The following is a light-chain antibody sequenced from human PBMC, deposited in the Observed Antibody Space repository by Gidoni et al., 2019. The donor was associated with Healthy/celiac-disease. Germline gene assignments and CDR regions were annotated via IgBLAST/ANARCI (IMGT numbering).Light chain of an antibody. CDR2: GAS. CDR1: QSVSSSY. J-gene: IGKJ2*01. CDR3: QQYGSSPYT. Sequence: ESVLTQSPGTVSLSPGERATLSCSASQSVSSSYLAWYQQKPGQAPRLLIYGASSRATGIPDRFSGSGSGTDFTLTISRLEPEDFAVYYCQQYGSSPYTFGQGTKLEIK. V-gene: IGKV3-20*01.